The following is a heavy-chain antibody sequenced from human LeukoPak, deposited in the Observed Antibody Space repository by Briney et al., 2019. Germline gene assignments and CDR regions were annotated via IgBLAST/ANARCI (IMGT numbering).Heavy chain of an antibody. CDR1: GFTVSSNY. Sequence: GGSLRLSCAASGFTVSSNYMSWVRQAPGKGLEWVSSISSSSSYIYYADSVKGRFTISRDNAKNSLYLQMNSLRAEDTAVYYCARERLAAAGPFDYWGQGTLVTVSS. CDR3: ARERLAAAGPFDY. D-gene: IGHD6-13*01. CDR2: ISSSSSYI. J-gene: IGHJ4*02. V-gene: IGHV3-21*01.